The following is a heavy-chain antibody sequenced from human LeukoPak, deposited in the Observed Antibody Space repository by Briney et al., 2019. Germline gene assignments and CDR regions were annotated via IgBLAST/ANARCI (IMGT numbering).Heavy chain of an antibody. CDR3: ARQSVVSGYNWFDP. Sequence: GGSLRLSCAASGFTFSSYAMSWVRQAPGKGLEWVSAISGSGGSTYYADSVKGRFTISRDNAKNSLYLQMNSLRAEDTAVYYCARQSVVSGYNWFDPWGQGTLVTVSS. D-gene: IGHD2-15*01. V-gene: IGHV3-23*01. CDR2: ISGSGGST. J-gene: IGHJ5*02. CDR1: GFTFSSYA.